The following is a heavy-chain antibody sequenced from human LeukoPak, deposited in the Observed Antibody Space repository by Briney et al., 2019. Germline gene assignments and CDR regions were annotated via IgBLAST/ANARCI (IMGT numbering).Heavy chain of an antibody. J-gene: IGHJ4*02. CDR3: AKLVSNYDSQLFGH. D-gene: IGHD4-11*01. V-gene: IGHV3-23*01. CDR2: ITGSGGIT. Sequence: PGGSLRLSCAASGFTFSRYGMTWVRQAPGKGLEWVSGITGSGGITFYADSVKGRFTISRDNSKNTLCLQMKSLRAEDTAVYYCAKLVSNYDSQLFGHWGQGTLVTVSS. CDR1: GFTFSRYG.